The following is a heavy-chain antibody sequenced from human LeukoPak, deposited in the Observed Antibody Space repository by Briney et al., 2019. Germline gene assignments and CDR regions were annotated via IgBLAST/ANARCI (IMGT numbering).Heavy chain of an antibody. V-gene: IGHV1-2*02. D-gene: IGHD2-8*01. Sequence: ASVKVSCKASGGTFSSYAISWVRQAPGQALEWMGWINPDGGVTKSAQKFQGRVTMTRDKSIDTVYMELSGLTSDDTALYYCARGPNHYYYMDFWGRGTTVSVSS. CDR1: GGTFSSYA. CDR2: INPDGGVT. CDR3: ARGPNHYYYMDF. J-gene: IGHJ6*03.